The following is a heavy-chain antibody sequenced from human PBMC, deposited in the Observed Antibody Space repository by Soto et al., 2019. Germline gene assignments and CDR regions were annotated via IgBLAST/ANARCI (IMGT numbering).Heavy chain of an antibody. Sequence: ASVKVSCKASGYTFTSYYMHWVRQAPGQGLEWMGWMNSNSGNTVHAQKFQGRATMTRNTSISTAYMELSSLRSEDTAVYYCVRRRVLNSSSMTKGGRYWFDPRGQGTLVTVSS. CDR3: VRRRVLNSSSMTKGGRYWFDP. J-gene: IGHJ5*02. V-gene: IGHV1-8*02. CDR2: MNSNSGNT. CDR1: GYTFTSYY. D-gene: IGHD6-13*01.